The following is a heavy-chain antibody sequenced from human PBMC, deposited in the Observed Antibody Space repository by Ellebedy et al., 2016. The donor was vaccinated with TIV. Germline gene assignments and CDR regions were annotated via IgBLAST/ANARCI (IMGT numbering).Heavy chain of an antibody. Sequence: SETLSLTCTVSGGSISSYYWSWIRQPPGKGLEWIGEINHSGSTNYNPSLKSRVTISVDTSKNQFSLKLSSVTAADTAVYYCARDAVRGTYGMDVWGQGTTVTVSS. V-gene: IGHV4-34*01. CDR1: GGSISSYY. CDR3: ARDAVRGTYGMDV. J-gene: IGHJ6*02. CDR2: INHSGST. D-gene: IGHD1-1*01.